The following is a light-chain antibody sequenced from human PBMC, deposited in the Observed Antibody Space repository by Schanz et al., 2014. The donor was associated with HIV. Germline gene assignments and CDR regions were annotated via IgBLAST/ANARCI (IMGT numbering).Light chain of an antibody. CDR3: QTWDTGIVV. J-gene: IGLJ3*02. Sequence: QLVLTQSPSASASLGASVKLTCTLSSGYSSYAIAWHQQQPETGPRYLMKLNSDGSHSKGDGIPDRFSGSSSGAERYLTISSLQSEDEADYYCQTWDTGIVVFGGGTKLTVL. CDR2: LNSDGSH. CDR1: SGYSSYA. V-gene: IGLV4-69*01.